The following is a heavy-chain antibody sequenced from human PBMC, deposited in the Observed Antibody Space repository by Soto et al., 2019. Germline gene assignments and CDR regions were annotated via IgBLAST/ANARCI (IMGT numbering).Heavy chain of an antibody. CDR1: GFTFSNAW. D-gene: IGHD1-26*01. CDR2: IKGKTDGGTT. Sequence: GGSLRLSCAASGFTFSNAWMSWVRQAPGKGLEWVGRIKGKTDGGTTNYAAPVKGRFTISRDDSKNTLYLQMNSLKTEDTALNNGPTARRQGLNSWDKGKRVTVAP. CDR3: PTARRQGLNS. V-gene: IGHV3-15*01. J-gene: IGHJ6*04.